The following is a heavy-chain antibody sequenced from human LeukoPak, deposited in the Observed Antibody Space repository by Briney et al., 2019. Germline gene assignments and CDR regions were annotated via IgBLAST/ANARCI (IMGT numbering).Heavy chain of an antibody. D-gene: IGHD6-19*01. CDR3: ARQPAPYSSGWHDGFHI. Sequence: SETLSLTCTVSGGSISSSSYYWSWIRQPAGKGLEWIGRVYTFGTTNYNPSLKSRVTMSVDTSKNNFSLKLSSVTAADTAVYYCARQPAPYSSGWHDGFHIWGQGTMVTVSA. J-gene: IGHJ3*02. V-gene: IGHV4-61*02. CDR1: GGSISSSSYY. CDR2: VYTFGTT.